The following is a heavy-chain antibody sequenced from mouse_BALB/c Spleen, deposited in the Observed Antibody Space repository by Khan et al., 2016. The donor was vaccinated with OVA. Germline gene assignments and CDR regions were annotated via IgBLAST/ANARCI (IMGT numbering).Heavy chain of an antibody. D-gene: IGHD4-1*01. V-gene: IGHV3-2*02. Sequence: EVQLLETGPGLVKPSQSLSLTCTVTGYSITSDYACNWIRQFPGNKLEWMGYISYSGSTTYNPSLTSRISITRDTSTDPFFLQLTSVTSEDTATDYCASELGRYDALDYWGQGTSVTVSA. CDR2: ISYSGST. J-gene: IGHJ4*01. CDR1: GYSITSDYA. CDR3: ASELGRYDALDY.